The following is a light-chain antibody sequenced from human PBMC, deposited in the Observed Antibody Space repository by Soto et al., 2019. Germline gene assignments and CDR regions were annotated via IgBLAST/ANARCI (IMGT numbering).Light chain of an antibody. CDR2: GAS. CDR1: RRVSSG. V-gene: IGKV3-15*01. J-gene: IGKJ1*01. CDR3: QHYDSSPKT. Sequence: ELVVTQTQATLSVSRGERATLSCMARRRVSSGLAWDQQKPGQSPRLLNYGASTRATGIPARFSVSGSGTDFTLTISSLEPEYIAVYYCQHYDSSPKTIGEGTKV.